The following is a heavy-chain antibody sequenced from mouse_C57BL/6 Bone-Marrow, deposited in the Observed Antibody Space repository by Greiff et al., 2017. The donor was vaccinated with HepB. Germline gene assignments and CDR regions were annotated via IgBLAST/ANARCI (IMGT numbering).Heavy chain of an antibody. Sequence: QVQLQQSGAELARPGASVKLSCKASGYTFTSYGISWVKQRTGQGLEWIGEIYPRSGNTYYNEKFKGKATLTADKSSSTAYMELRSLTSEDSAVYFCARGAVFYYGSSGYYYAMDYWGQGTSVTVSS. J-gene: IGHJ4*01. D-gene: IGHD1-1*01. CDR1: GYTFTSYG. V-gene: IGHV1-81*01. CDR3: ARGAVFYYGSSGYYYAMDY. CDR2: IYPRSGNT.